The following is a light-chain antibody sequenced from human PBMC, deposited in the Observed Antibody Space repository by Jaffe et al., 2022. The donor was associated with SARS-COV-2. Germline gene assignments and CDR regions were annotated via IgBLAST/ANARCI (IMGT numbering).Light chain of an antibody. V-gene: IGKV3-15*01. J-gene: IGKJ1*01. Sequence: EIVMTQSPATLSVSPGERATLSCRASQDVNTNLAWYQQKPGQAPRLLIYAASTRATGIPARFSGSGSGTDFTLTISSLQSEDFAVYYCQQYNDWPRTFGLGTKVEIK. CDR2: AAS. CDR3: QQYNDWPRT. CDR1: QDVNTN.